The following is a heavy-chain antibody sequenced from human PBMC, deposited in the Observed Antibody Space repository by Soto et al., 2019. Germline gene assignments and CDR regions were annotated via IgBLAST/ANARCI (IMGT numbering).Heavy chain of an antibody. CDR3: ARGQDYHDSSGYDDY. V-gene: IGHV1-2*04. Sequence: ASVKVSCKASGYTFTGYYMHWVRQAPGQGLEWMGWINPNSGGTNYAQKFQCWVTMTRDTSISAAYLELSSLRSEDTAVYYCARGQDYHDSSGYDDYWSQGSLVTVSS. CDR1: GYTFTGYY. D-gene: IGHD3-22*01. CDR2: INPNSGGT. J-gene: IGHJ4*02.